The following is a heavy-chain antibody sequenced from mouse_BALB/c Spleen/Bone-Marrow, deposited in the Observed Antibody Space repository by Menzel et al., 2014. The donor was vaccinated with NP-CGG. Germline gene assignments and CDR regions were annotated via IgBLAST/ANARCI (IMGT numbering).Heavy chain of an antibody. Sequence: QVQLKHSGGELMEPGASVKISCKATGYTFSNYWIQWVKQRPGHGPEWIGEILPGSDNTNYNEKFKGKATFTADTSSDTAYMQLSSLTSEYSAVYYCARGNPFDFWGQGTTLTVSS. CDR3: ARGNPFDF. V-gene: IGHV1-9*01. CDR2: ILPGSDNT. CDR1: GYTFSNYW. J-gene: IGHJ2*01.